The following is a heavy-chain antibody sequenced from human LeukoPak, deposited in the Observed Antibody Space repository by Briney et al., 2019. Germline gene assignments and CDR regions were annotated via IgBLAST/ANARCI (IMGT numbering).Heavy chain of an antibody. CDR3: ARGLRVYNSPDS. CDR1: GYTFTGYY. CDR2: INPNSGNT. D-gene: IGHD5-24*01. V-gene: IGHV1-8*02. Sequence: ASVKVSCKASGYTFTGYYMHWVRQAPGPGLGWMGWINPNSGNTDYAQKFQGRVTMTRKTSISTAYMELSSLRSEDTAVYYCARGLRVYNSPDSWGQRTLVSVSS. J-gene: IGHJ4*02.